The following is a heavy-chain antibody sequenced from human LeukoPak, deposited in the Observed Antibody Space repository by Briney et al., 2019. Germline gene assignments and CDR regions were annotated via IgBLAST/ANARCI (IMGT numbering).Heavy chain of an antibody. CDR1: AGSISSYY. V-gene: IGHV4-59*01. J-gene: IGHJ4*02. CDR3: AGDRAGGCGSIRDYFDY. CDR2: INCSGST. D-gene: IGHD1-26*01. Sequence: SETLSLTCTLSAGSISSYYWSCIRQPPGNGLEWIGFINCSGSTNYNPYLKSRATISVDTSKNQFSLKLSAVTGADKAVYYCAGDRAGGCGSIRDYFDYWGQGTLVTVSS.